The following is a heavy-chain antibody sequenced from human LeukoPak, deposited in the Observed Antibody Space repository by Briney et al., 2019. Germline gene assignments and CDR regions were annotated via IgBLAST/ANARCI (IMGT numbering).Heavy chain of an antibody. Sequence: PSGTLSLTCTVSGGSISSGNYYWGWFRQPPGKGLEWIGSIYSSGNTFYNPSLKSRVTISVDTSKTQFLLNLNSVTAADTAVYYCGRRYYGVGFDPWGKGTLVTVSS. CDR3: GRRYYGVGFDP. D-gene: IGHD3-10*01. V-gene: IGHV4-39*01. CDR2: IYSSGNT. J-gene: IGHJ5*02. CDR1: GGSISSGNYY.